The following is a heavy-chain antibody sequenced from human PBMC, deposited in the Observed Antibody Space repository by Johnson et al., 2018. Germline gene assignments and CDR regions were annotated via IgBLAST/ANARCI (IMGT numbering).Heavy chain of an antibody. D-gene: IGHD1-26*01. CDR2: ISGSSDIT. CDR3: AKDDSGSYFHRGGTGNWFDP. V-gene: IGHV3-23*04. Sequence: VQLVQSGGGVVPXGRTXRLXCAASGFTFSNFAMSWVRQAPGKGLEWVSVISGSSDITHYADSVKGRFTISRDNSKTTVYLQMHSLRADDTAVYYCAKDDSGSYFHRGGTGNWFDPWGQGTLVTVSS. CDR1: GFTFSNFA. J-gene: IGHJ5*02.